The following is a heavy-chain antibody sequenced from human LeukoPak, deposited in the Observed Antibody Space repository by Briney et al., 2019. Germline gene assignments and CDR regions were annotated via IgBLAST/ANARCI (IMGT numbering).Heavy chain of an antibody. CDR1: NGSVRSYY. CDR2: IYYSGST. V-gene: IGHV4-59*08. CDR3: ARHYDRTGFDY. J-gene: IGHJ4*02. Sequence: SETLSLTCTVSNGSVRSYYWSWVRQSPGKGLEWIGYIYYSGSTNYNPSLKSRVTISIHTSRNQFSLMLSSVTAADTAMYYCARHYDRTGFDYWGQGTLVTVSS. D-gene: IGHD1-14*01.